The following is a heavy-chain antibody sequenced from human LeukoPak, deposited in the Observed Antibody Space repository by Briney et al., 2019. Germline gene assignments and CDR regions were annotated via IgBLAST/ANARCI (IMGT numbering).Heavy chain of an antibody. J-gene: IGHJ1*01. CDR1: GFTFGSYW. V-gene: IGHV3-7*01. Sequence: GGSLRLSCAASGFTFGSYWMSWVRQAPGKGLEWVANIKQDGSEKYYVDSVKGRFTISRDNAKNSLYLQMNSLRAEDTAVYYCARLAVDYGDRSFQHWGQGTLVTVSS. D-gene: IGHD4-17*01. CDR3: ARLAVDYGDRSFQH. CDR2: IKQDGSEK.